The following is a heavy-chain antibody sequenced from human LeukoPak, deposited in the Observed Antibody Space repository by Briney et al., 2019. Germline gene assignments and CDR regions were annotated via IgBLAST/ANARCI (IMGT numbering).Heavy chain of an antibody. V-gene: IGHV3-30*02. CDR2: MRSDGSIK. CDR3: VKDDPTAYFDY. J-gene: IGHJ4*02. D-gene: IGHD4-17*01. CDR1: GFSFSDFG. Sequence: GGSLRLSCAASGFSFSDFGMDWVRQAPGKGLEWVAFMRSDGSIKYYLDSVKGRFTISRDNSKNTMYLQMNSLRAEDTAVYYCVKDDPTAYFDYWGQGTLVTVSS.